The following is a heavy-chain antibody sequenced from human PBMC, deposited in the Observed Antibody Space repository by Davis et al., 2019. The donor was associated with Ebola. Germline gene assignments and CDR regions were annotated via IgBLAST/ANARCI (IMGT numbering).Heavy chain of an antibody. Sequence: MPSETLSLTCAVSGGSISSSNWWRWVRQPPGKGLEWIGEIYHSGSTNYNQSLKCRVTISVDKSKNQFSLKLSSVTAADTAVYYCARSGLYYDSRGFDPWGQGTLVTVSS. CDR2: IYHSGST. V-gene: IGHV4-4*02. D-gene: IGHD3-22*01. CDR3: ARSGLYYDSRGFDP. J-gene: IGHJ5*02. CDR1: GGSISSSNW.